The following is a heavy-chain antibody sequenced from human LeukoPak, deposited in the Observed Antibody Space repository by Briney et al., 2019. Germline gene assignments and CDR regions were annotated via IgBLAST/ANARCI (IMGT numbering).Heavy chain of an antibody. J-gene: IGHJ4*02. Sequence: PGGSLRLSCAASGFTFSDYYMNWIRQAPGKGLEWVSYITSTGSTIYYADSVKGRFTIPRDNAKNSLYLQMNSLRAEDTAVYYCARELNWNLDYWGQGTLVTVSS. CDR2: ITSTGSTI. V-gene: IGHV3-11*04. CDR3: ARELNWNLDY. D-gene: IGHD1-1*01. CDR1: GFTFSDYY.